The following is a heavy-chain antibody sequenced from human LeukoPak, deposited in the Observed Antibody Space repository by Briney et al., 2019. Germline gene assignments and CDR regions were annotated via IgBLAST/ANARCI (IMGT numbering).Heavy chain of an antibody. CDR1: GFTFSTHP. CDR3: ARQPCSGGTCYFDY. J-gene: IGHJ4*02. Sequence: HPGGSLRLSCTASGFTFSTHPMSWVRQAPGKGLEWISAISGNGGSTYYADSVKGRFTISRDNSKNTFYLQINSLRPEDTAVYYCARQPCSGGTCYFDYWGQGTLVTVSS. V-gene: IGHV3-23*01. D-gene: IGHD2-15*01. CDR2: ISGNGGST.